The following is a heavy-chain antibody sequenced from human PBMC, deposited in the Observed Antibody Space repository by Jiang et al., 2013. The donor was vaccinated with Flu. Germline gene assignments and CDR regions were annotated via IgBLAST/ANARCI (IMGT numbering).Heavy chain of an antibody. CDR2: TYYRSKWYN. Sequence: GLEWLGRTYYRSKWYNDYAVSVKSRITINPDTSKNQFSLQLNSVTPEDTAVYYCARGGIAAPFDYWGQGTLVTVSS. CDR3: ARGGIAAPFDY. J-gene: IGHJ4*02. V-gene: IGHV6-1*01. D-gene: IGHD6-6*01.